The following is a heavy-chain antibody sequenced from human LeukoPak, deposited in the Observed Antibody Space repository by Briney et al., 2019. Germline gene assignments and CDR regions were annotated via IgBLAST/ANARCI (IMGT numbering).Heavy chain of an antibody. V-gene: IGHV4-30-4*01. CDR3: ARPYYYDSRIDP. Sequence: SETLSLTCTVSGGSISSDDYYWRWIRQPPGKGLEWIAYMYYSGSTYYNPSLKSRVTMSADTSKNQLSLKLSSVTAADTAVYYCARPYYYDSRIDPWGQGILVTVSS. J-gene: IGHJ5*02. CDR2: MYYSGST. CDR1: GGSISSDDYY. D-gene: IGHD3-22*01.